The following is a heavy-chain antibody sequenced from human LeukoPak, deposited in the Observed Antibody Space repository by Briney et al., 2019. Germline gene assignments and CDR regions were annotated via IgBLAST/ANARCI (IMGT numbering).Heavy chain of an antibody. Sequence: PGGSLRLSCAASGFTFSSYAMSWVRQAPGKGLEWVSAISGSGGSTYYADSVKGRFTISRDNSKNTLYLQMNSLRAEDTAVYYCAGVGSGWYNYYYGMDVWGQGTTVTVSS. CDR2: ISGSGGST. J-gene: IGHJ6*02. D-gene: IGHD6-19*01. V-gene: IGHV3-23*01. CDR1: GFTFSSYA. CDR3: AGVGSGWYNYYYGMDV.